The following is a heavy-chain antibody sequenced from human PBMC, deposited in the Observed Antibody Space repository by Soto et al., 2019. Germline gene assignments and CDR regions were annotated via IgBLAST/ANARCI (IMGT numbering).Heavy chain of an antibody. D-gene: IGHD5-12*01. CDR1: GFTFSNSW. CDR2: IKSKTDGGTT. J-gene: IGHJ6*03. V-gene: IGHV3-15*01. Sequence: PGVSLRLSFAASGFTFSNSWMSWVRQAPGKGLEWVGRIKSKTDGGTTDYAAPVKGRFTISRDDSKNTLYLQMNSLKTEDTAVYYCTTDISFPGLDQPSGHDQRYYYYYYYMDVWGKGTTVNVSS. CDR3: TTDISFPGLDQPSGHDQRYYYYYYYMDV.